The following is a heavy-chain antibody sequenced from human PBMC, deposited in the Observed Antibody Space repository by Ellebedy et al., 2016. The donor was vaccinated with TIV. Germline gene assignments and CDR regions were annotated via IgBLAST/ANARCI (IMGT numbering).Heavy chain of an antibody. Sequence: SETLSLXCAVYGGSFSGYYWSWIRQPPGKGLEWIGEINHSGSTNYNPSLKSRVTISVDTSKNQFSLKLSSVTAADTAVYYCARVDTAMVSGHFDLWGRGTLVTVSS. D-gene: IGHD5-18*01. CDR2: INHSGST. CDR1: GGSFSGYY. J-gene: IGHJ2*01. V-gene: IGHV4-34*01. CDR3: ARVDTAMVSGHFDL.